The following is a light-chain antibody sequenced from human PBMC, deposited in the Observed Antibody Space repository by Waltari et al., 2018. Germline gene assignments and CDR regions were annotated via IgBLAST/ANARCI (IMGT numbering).Light chain of an antibody. V-gene: IGLV2-14*03. J-gene: IGLJ3*02. Sequence: QSALTQPASVSGSPGQSITISCIGTSSDVGAYNYVSWYQQHPGKVPKLMIYDVSNRPSGVSNRFSGSKSGNTASLIISGLQAEDEADYYCSSYTSTSTVVFGGGTKLTVL. CDR1: SSDVGAYNY. CDR2: DVS. CDR3: SSYTSTSTVV.